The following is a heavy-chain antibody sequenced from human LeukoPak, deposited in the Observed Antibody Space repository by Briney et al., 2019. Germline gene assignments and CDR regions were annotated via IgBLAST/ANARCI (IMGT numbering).Heavy chain of an antibody. CDR3: ARKRTEGYMSYYFDY. V-gene: IGHV1-46*01. Sequence: ASVKVSCKASGYTFIDYYMHWVRQAPGKGLEWMGIINLRGGSTTYAQTFQGRVTMTRDTSTSTLYMELSSLTHEDTAVYYCARKRTEGYMSYYFDYWGQGTLVTVSS. D-gene: IGHD5-24*01. CDR2: INLRGGST. J-gene: IGHJ4*02. CDR1: GYTFIDYY.